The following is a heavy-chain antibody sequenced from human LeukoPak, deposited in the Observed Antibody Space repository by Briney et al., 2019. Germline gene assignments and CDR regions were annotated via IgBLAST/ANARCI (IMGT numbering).Heavy chain of an antibody. V-gene: IGHV3-21*04. Sequence: GGSLRLSCAASGFTFSSYSMNWVRQAPGKGLEWVSSISSSSSYIYYADSVKGRFAISRDNAKNSLYLQMNSLRAEDTALYYCAKDLGPGSMATSPGFDYWGQGTLVTVSS. CDR2: ISSSSSYI. D-gene: IGHD5-24*01. CDR1: GFTFSSYS. CDR3: AKDLGPGSMATSPGFDY. J-gene: IGHJ4*02.